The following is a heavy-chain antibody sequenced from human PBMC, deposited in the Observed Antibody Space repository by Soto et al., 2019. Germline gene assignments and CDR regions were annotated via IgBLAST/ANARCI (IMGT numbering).Heavy chain of an antibody. Sequence: PGGSLRLSCAASGFTFSSYAMHWVRQAPGKGLEYVSAICSDGGSTYYANSVKGRFTISRDNSKNTLYLQMDSLRAEDTAVYYCAYGYCSGGSCNYYYYGMDVWGQGTTVTVS. CDR1: GFTFSSYA. CDR2: ICSDGGST. V-gene: IGHV3-64*01. CDR3: AYGYCSGGSCNYYYYGMDV. D-gene: IGHD2-15*01. J-gene: IGHJ6*02.